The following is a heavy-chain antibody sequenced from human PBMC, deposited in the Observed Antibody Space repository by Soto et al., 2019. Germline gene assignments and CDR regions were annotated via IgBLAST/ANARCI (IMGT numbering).Heavy chain of an antibody. CDR2: IDYSGTT. J-gene: IGHJ5*02. D-gene: IGHD3-22*01. CDR3: ARLDSRDNWFDP. CDR1: RCSISSDYYY. V-gene: IGHV4-39*01. Sequence: SETLSLTCSVSRCSISSDYYYWVWLRQPPGKGREWIGSIDYSGTTYYNSSLKSQVTISVDTSKNQFSLKLSSVGAADTAVYYSARLDSRDNWFDPWGQGTLVTVSS.